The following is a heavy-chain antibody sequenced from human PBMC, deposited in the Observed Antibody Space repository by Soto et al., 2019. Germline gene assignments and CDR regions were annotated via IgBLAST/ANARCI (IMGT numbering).Heavy chain of an antibody. J-gene: IGHJ6*02. Sequence: GASVKVSCKASGGTFSSYAISWVRQAPGQGLEWMGGIIPIFGTANYAQKFQGRVTITADESTSTAYMELSSVTAADTAVYYCARGPTIGDYYYYGMDVWGQGTTVTVSS. D-gene: IGHD3-16*01. V-gene: IGHV1-69*13. CDR3: ARGPTIGDYYYYGMDV. CDR2: IIPIFGTA. CDR1: GGTFSSYA.